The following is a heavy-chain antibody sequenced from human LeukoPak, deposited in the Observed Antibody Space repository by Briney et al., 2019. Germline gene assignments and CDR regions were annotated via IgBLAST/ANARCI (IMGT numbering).Heavy chain of an antibody. J-gene: IGHJ4*02. CDR3: ARPRDDYGDYWIDY. D-gene: IGHD4-17*01. V-gene: IGHV4-39*01. CDR2: IYYSGST. CDR1: GGSISSSSYY. Sequence: PSETLSPTCTVSGGSISSSSYYWGWIRQPPGKGLEWIGSIYYSGSTYYNPSLKSRVTISVDTSKNQFSLKLSSVTAADTAVYYCARPRDDYGDYWIDYWGQGTLVTVSS.